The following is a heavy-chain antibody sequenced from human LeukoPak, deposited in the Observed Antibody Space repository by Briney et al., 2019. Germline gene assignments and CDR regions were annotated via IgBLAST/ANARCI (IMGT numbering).Heavy chain of an antibody. J-gene: IGHJ3*02. CDR1: GYSISSGYY. CDR2: IYHSGST. D-gene: IGHD4-17*01. Sequence: SETLSLTCTVSGYSISSGYYWGWIRQPPGKGLEWIGSIYHSGSTYYNPSLKSRVTISVDTSKNQFSLKLSSVTAADTAVYYCARPDYTVTTSQDAFDIWGQGTMVTVSS. CDR3: ARPDYTVTTSQDAFDI. V-gene: IGHV4-38-2*02.